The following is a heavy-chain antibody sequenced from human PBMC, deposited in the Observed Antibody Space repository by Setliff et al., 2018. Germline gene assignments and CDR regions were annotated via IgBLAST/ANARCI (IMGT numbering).Heavy chain of an antibody. CDR1: GGSISFYF. Sequence: PSETLSLTCNVSGGSISFYFWTWIRQPPGKGLEWIGYFYHSGSTNYNPSLKSRVTISVDTSKNQLSLTLRSVTAADTAVYYCARDWRGETVNLGYMDVWGKGTTVTISS. V-gene: IGHV4-59*12. D-gene: IGHD3-16*01. CDR3: ARDWRGETVNLGYMDV. J-gene: IGHJ6*03. CDR2: FYHSGST.